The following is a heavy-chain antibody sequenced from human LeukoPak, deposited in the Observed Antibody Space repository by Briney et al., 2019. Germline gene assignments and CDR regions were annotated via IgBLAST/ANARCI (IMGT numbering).Heavy chain of an antibody. CDR2: ISYDGSNK. V-gene: IGHV3-30-3*01. Sequence: GGSLRLSCAASGFTFSSYAMHWVRQAPGKGLEWVAVISYDGSNKYYADSVKGRFTISRDNSKNTLYLQMNSLRAEDTAVYYCARGGPGQQSGDWGQGTLVTVSS. D-gene: IGHD6-13*01. CDR3: ARGGPGQQSGD. CDR1: GFTFSSYA. J-gene: IGHJ4*02.